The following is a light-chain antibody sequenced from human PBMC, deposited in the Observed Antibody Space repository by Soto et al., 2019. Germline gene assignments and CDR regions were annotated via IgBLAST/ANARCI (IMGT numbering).Light chain of an antibody. J-gene: IGKJ4*01. Sequence: EIVMTQSPATLSVSPGEGATLSCRASQSVSSNLAWYQQKPGQAPRLLIYGASTRATGIPARFSGGGSGTDFTLTISSLQSEDFAVYYCQQYNNWPPLTFGGGTKVEIK. CDR3: QQYNNWPPLT. V-gene: IGKV3-15*01. CDR2: GAS. CDR1: QSVSSN.